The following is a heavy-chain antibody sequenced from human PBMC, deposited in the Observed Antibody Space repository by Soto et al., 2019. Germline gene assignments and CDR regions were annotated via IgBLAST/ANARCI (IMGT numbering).Heavy chain of an antibody. CDR3: ARHFGDAFDI. Sequence: QVQLVQSGAEVKKPGASVKVSCKASGYTFTSYGITWVRQAPGQGLEWMGWISAYNGNTHYAQKLQGRVTMTTDTHPCNANMDPSSLTPADTAVYYSARHFGDAFDIWGQGTMVTVSS. D-gene: IGHD3-10*01. CDR2: ISAYNGNT. V-gene: IGHV1-18*01. CDR1: GYTFTSYG. J-gene: IGHJ3*02.